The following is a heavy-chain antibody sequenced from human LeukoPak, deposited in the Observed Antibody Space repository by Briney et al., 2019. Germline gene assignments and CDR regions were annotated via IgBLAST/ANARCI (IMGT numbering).Heavy chain of an antibody. D-gene: IGHD3-3*01. CDR3: APTYYDFWSGYYN. Sequence: ASVKVSCKXSGYTFTGYYMHWVRQSPGQGLEWMGWINPNSGGTNYAQKFQGRVTMTRDTSISTAYMELSRLRSDDTAVYYCAPTYYDFWSGYYNWGQGTLVTVSS. V-gene: IGHV1-2*02. CDR2: INPNSGGT. J-gene: IGHJ4*02. CDR1: GYTFTGYY.